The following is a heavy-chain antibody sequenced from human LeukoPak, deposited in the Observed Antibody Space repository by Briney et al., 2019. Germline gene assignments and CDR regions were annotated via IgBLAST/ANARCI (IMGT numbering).Heavy chain of an antibody. CDR3: ARVRSPRYFDY. Sequence: GGSLRLSCAASGFTFSSYEMIWVRQAPGKGLEWVSHISSSAIYTYYADSVKGRFTISRDNAKNLLYLQMNSLRAEDTAVYYCARVRSPRYFDYWGQGTLVTVSS. V-gene: IGHV3-48*03. CDR1: GFTFSSYE. J-gene: IGHJ4*02. CDR2: ISSSAIYT.